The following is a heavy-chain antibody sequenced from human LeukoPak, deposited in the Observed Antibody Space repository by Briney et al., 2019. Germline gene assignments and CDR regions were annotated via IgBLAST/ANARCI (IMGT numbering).Heavy chain of an antibody. CDR1: GFTFSSYA. V-gene: IGHV3-23*01. D-gene: IGHD2-2*01. Sequence: GGSLRLSCAASGFTFSSYAMSWVRQAPGKGLEWVSAISGSGGSTYYADSVKGRFTISRDNSKNTLYLQMNSLRAEDTAVYYCATGRKIVVVPAAKPYYWGQGTLVNVS. CDR2: ISGSGGST. CDR3: ATGRKIVVVPAAKPYY. J-gene: IGHJ4*01.